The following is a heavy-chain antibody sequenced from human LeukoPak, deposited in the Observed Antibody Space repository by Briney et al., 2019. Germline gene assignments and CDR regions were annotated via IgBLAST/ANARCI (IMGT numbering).Heavy chain of an antibody. J-gene: IGHJ4*02. V-gene: IGHV4-59*08. Sequence: SETLSLTCTVSGGSFSPYKWAWIRQPPGKGLEWIAYISDIGSINYNPSLKSRVTISLDTSKNQFSLKLSSVTAADTAVYYCAGHHPRNTVDFWGQGTLVTVSS. CDR3: AGHHPRNTVDF. CDR1: GGSFSPYK. D-gene: IGHD2/OR15-2a*01. CDR2: ISDIGSI.